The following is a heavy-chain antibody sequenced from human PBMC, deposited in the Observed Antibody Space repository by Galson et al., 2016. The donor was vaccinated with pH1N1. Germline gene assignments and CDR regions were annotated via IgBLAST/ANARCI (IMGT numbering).Heavy chain of an antibody. D-gene: IGHD6-19*01. Sequence: SETLSLTCAVSGASFSDFSWSWIRQPPGKGLEWIGEINQSGSTDYNPSSLKSRVTISVDTSKNQFSLQLRSVTAADTAVYYCARTHYSSDPYYYYYYMDVWGKGTTVTVSS. CDR3: ARTHYSSDPYYYYYYMDV. CDR1: GASFSDFS. V-gene: IGHV4-34*01. J-gene: IGHJ6*03. CDR2: INQSGST.